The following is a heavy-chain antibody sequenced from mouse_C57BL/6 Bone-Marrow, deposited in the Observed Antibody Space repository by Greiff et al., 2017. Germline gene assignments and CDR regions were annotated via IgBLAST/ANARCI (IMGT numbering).Heavy chain of an antibody. V-gene: IGHV1-4*01. J-gene: IGHJ1*01. CDR1: GYTFTSYT. CDR2: SIPSSGYP. Sequence: QVQLKESGAELARPGASVKMSCKASGYTFTSYTMHWVKQRPGQGLEWIGYSIPSSGYPKYNQKFKDKATLTAANSSSTAYMQLSSLTSEDSAVYYCATYGPWYFDVWGAGTTVTVSS. D-gene: IGHD1-1*01. CDR3: ATYGPWYFDV.